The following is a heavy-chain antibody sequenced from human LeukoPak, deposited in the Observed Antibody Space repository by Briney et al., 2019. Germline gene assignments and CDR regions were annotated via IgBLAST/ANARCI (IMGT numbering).Heavy chain of an antibody. CDR3: ARGYCSGDSCYWFDP. CDR1: GGSISSGGYY. V-gene: IGHV4-31*03. J-gene: IGHJ5*02. Sequence: TSETLSLTCTVSGGSISSGGYYWSWIRQHPGKGLEWIGYIYYSGSTYYNPSLKSRVTISVDTSKNQFSLKLSSVTAADTAVYYCARGYCSGDSCYWFDPWGQGTLVTVSS. CDR2: IYYSGST. D-gene: IGHD2-15*01.